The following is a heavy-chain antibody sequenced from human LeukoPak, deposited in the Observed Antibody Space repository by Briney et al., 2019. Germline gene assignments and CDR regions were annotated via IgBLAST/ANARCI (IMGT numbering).Heavy chain of an antibody. CDR3: AKFGGYSYGFVGGVDY. D-gene: IGHD5-18*01. J-gene: IGHJ4*02. V-gene: IGHV3-66*01. CDR2: IYSGGST. CDR1: GFTFSSNY. Sequence: GGSLRLSCAASGFTFSSNYMSWVRQAPGKGLEWVSVIYSGGSTHYADSVKGRFTISRDNSKNTLYLQMNSLRAEDTAVYYCAKFGGYSYGFVGGVDYWGQGTLVTVSS.